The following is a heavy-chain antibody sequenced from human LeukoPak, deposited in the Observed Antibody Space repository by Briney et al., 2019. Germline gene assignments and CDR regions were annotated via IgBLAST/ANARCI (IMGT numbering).Heavy chain of an antibody. CDR2: TYYGSS. CDR3: ARGQNSAFDI. Sequence: SQTLSLTCDISGDSVSRNGVAWNWIRQSPSRGLEWLGRTYYGSSEYPVSMRGRITIDADASNNHFSLQLNSMTPEDTAMYYCARGQNSAFDIWSQGTLVTVSS. V-gene: IGHV6-1*01. D-gene: IGHD1-7*01. CDR1: GDSVSRNGVA. J-gene: IGHJ3*02.